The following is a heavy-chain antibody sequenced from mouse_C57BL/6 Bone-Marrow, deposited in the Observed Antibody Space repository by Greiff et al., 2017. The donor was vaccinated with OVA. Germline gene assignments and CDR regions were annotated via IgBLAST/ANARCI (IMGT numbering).Heavy chain of an antibody. V-gene: IGHV1-64*01. Sequence: QVQLQQPGAELVKPGASVKLSCKASGYTFTSYWMHWVKQRPGQGLEWIGMIHPTSGSTNYNEKFKSKATLTVDKSSSTAYMQLSSLTSEDSAVYYCARGEIYYYGSSYSYFDYWGQGTTLTVSS. CDR2: IHPTSGST. J-gene: IGHJ2*01. CDR1: GYTFTSYW. D-gene: IGHD1-1*01. CDR3: ARGEIYYYGSSYSYFDY.